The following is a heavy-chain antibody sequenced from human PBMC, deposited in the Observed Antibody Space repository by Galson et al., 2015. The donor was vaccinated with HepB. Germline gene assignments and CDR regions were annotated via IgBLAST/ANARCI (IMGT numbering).Heavy chain of an antibody. D-gene: IGHD3-3*01. CDR1: GFTVSSNY. Sequence: SLRLSCAASGFTVSSNYMSWVRQAPGKGLEWVSVIYSGGSTYYADSVKGRFTISRDNSKNTLYLQMNSLRAEDTAVYYCARNYDFPGNRGGYYGMDVWGQGTTVTVSS. CDR2: IYSGGST. V-gene: IGHV3-53*01. CDR3: ARNYDFPGNRGGYYGMDV. J-gene: IGHJ6*02.